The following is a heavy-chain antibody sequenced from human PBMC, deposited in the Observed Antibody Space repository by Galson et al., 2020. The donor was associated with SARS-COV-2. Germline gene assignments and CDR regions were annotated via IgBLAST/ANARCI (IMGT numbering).Heavy chain of an antibody. CDR3: ARSGGDYGSGRTDYFDY. D-gene: IGHD3-10*01. CDR1: GYSFTSYW. J-gene: IGHJ4*02. Sequence: GESLKISCKGSGYSFTSYWIGWVRQMPRKGLEWIGIIYPGDSDTIYSPSFQGPFTIPADKSISTAYLQWSSLKASDTAMYYCARSGGDYGSGRTDYFDYGGQGNLVTVDS. CDR2: IYPGDSDT. V-gene: IGHV5-51*01.